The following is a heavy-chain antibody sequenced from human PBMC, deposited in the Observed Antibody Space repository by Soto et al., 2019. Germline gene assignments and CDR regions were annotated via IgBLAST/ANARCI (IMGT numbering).Heavy chain of an antibody. CDR1: GGYFSGYY. D-gene: IGHD3-3*01. CDR3: ARVFGVVITQYYFDY. V-gene: IGHV4-34*01. Sequence: SEPLSLTCAVYGGYFSGYYWRWIRQPPGKGLEWIGEINHSGSTNYNPSLKSRVTISVDTSKNQFSLKLSSVTAADTAVYYCARVFGVVITQYYFDYWGQGTLVTVSS. J-gene: IGHJ4*02. CDR2: INHSGST.